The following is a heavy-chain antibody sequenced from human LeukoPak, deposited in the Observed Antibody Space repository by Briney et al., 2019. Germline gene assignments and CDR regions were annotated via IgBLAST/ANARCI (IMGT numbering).Heavy chain of an antibody. V-gene: IGHV1-69*13. CDR1: GGTFSSYA. Sequence: ASVKVSFTSSGGTFSSYAISMVREAPGQGLEWMGGIIPIFDTANYSQKFQGRVTITADESTSTAYMELSSLRSEDTAVYYCARDSLYSSSSGYYYGMDVWGQGTTVTVSS. CDR2: IIPIFDTA. D-gene: IGHD6-6*01. J-gene: IGHJ6*02. CDR3: ARDSLYSSSSGYYYGMDV.